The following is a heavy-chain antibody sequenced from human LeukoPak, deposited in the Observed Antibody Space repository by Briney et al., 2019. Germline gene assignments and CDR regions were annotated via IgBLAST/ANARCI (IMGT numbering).Heavy chain of an antibody. D-gene: IGHD6-19*01. Sequence: GGSLRLSCAASGFTFSSYEMNWVRQAPGKGLEWVSYISSSGSTIYYADSVKGRFTISRDSVKNLLYLQMNSLRAEDTAVYYCARVQRGIAVALDYWGQGTLATVSS. CDR3: ARVQRGIAVALDY. J-gene: IGHJ4*02. CDR2: ISSSGSTI. V-gene: IGHV3-48*03. CDR1: GFTFSSYE.